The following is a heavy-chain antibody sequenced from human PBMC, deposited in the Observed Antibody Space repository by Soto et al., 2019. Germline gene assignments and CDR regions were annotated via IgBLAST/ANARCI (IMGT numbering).Heavy chain of an antibody. CDR1: GYSFTSYW. Sequence: GESLKISCKGSGYSFTSYWIGWVRQMPGKGLEWMGIIYPGDSDTRYSPSFQGQVTISADKSISTAYLQWSSLKASDTAMYYCARLSGDSGSPRGFDPWGQGTLVTVST. CDR3: ARLSGDSGSPRGFDP. CDR2: IYPGDSDT. D-gene: IGHD1-26*01. V-gene: IGHV5-51*01. J-gene: IGHJ5*02.